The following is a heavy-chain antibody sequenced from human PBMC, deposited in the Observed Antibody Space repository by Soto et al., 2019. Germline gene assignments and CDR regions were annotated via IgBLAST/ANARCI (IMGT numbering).Heavy chain of an antibody. J-gene: IGHJ6*02. D-gene: IGHD6-19*01. CDR3: AKDRAAVTGAYYYYAMDV. CDR1: GFTFDDYT. Sequence: EVQLMESGGVVVQPGGSLRLSCAASGFTFDDYTMHGVRQAPGKSLEWVSLISWDGGKTYYADSVKGRFTISRDNSKNSLHLQMNSLTTEDSASYYCAKDRAAVTGAYYYYAMDVWGQGTTVTVSS. V-gene: IGHV3-43*01. CDR2: ISWDGGKT.